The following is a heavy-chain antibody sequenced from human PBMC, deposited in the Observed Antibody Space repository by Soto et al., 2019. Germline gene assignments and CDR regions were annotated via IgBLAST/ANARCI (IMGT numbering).Heavy chain of an antibody. J-gene: IGHJ4*02. CDR1: GFTFSSYG. CDR3: AKDGTALYFDY. D-gene: IGHD2-8*02. V-gene: IGHV3-30*18. Sequence: QVQLVESGGGVVQPGRSLRLSCAASGFTFSSYGMHWVRQAPGKGLAWVAVISYDGSNKYYADSVKGRFTISRDNSKNTLYLQMNSLRAEDTAVYYCAKDGTALYFDYWGQGTLVTVSS. CDR2: ISYDGSNK.